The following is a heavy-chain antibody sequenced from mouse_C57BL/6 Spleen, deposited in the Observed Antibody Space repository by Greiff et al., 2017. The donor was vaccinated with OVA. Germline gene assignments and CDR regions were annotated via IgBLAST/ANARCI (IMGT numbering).Heavy chain of an antibody. J-gene: IGHJ4*01. D-gene: IGHD2-1*01. CDR2: IYPGDGDT. CDR3: ARSNYGNYDYAMDY. CDR1: GYAFSSSW. Sequence: VQLQESGPELVKPGASVKISCKASGYAFSSSWMNWVKQRPGKGLEWIGRIYPGDGDTNYNGKFKGKATLTADKSSSTAYMQLSSLTSEDSAVYFCARSNYGNYDYAMDYWGQGTSVTVSS. V-gene: IGHV1-82*01.